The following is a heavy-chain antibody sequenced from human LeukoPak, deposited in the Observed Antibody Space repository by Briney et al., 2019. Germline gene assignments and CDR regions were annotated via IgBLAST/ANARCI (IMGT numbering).Heavy chain of an antibody. J-gene: IGHJ5*02. CDR1: GYTFTSYG. Sequence: ASVKVSCKASGYTFTSYGISWVRQAPGQGLEWMGWISAYNGNTNYAQKLQGRVTMTTDTSTSTAYMELRSLRSDETAVYYCARVGSDYDFWSGYEGYNWFDPRGQGTLVTVSS. CDR3: ARVGSDYDFWSGYEGYNWFDP. V-gene: IGHV1-18*01. D-gene: IGHD3-3*01. CDR2: ISAYNGNT.